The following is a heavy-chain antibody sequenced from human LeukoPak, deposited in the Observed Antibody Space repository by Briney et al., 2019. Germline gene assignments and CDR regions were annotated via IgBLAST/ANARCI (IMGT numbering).Heavy chain of an antibody. Sequence: TGRCLRLSRAVSGFTFSSYAMSCVRQAPGKGLGWVLAISGSGGSTYYADSVKGRFTISRDNSKNTLYLQMNSLRAEDTAVYYCAKPRLLSKLGTLFDYWGQGTLVSVSS. D-gene: IGHD1-1*01. CDR2: ISGSGGST. J-gene: IGHJ4*02. CDR1: GFTFSSYA. V-gene: IGHV3-23*01. CDR3: AKPRLLSKLGTLFDY.